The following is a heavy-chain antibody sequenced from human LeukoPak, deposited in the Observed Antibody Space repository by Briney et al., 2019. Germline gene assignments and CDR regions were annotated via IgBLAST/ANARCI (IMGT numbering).Heavy chain of an antibody. CDR3: VGGPIAAAGEDY. Sequence: GESLRLSCAASGFTFSSYSMNWVRPAPGKGLEWVSSISGGSGYIYYADSVKGRFTISRDNARNSLYLQMNSLRAEDTAVYYCVGGPIAAAGEDYWGQGILVTVSS. CDR1: GFTFSSYS. J-gene: IGHJ4*02. V-gene: IGHV3-21*01. CDR2: ISGGSGYI. D-gene: IGHD6-13*01.